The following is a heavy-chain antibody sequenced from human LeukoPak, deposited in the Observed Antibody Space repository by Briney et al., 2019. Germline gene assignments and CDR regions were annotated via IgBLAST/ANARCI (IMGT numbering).Heavy chain of an antibody. CDR2: IDPKSGGT. CDR3: AILNSDRV. J-gene: IGHJ4*02. V-gene: IGHV1-2*02. Sequence: PAASVKVSCKASGYTFTDYSVHWVRQAPGQGLEWMGSIDPKSGGTSYAQKFQGRVTMTRDTSITTAYMDLISLIPDDAAVYYCAILNSDRVWGQGTLVTISS. D-gene: IGHD1-1*01. CDR1: GYTFTDYS.